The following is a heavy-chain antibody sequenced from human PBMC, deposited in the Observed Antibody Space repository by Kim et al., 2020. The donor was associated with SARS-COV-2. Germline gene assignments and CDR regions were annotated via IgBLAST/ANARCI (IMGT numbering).Heavy chain of an antibody. V-gene: IGHV5-10-1*01. CDR1: GYSFTSYW. J-gene: IGHJ2*01. Sequence: GESLKISCKGSGYSFTSYWISWVRQMPGKGLEWMVRIDPSDSYTNYSPSFQGHVTISADKSISTAYLQWSSLKASDTAMYYCARQVVAPYWYFDLWGRGTLVTVSS. CDR3: ARQVVAPYWYFDL. CDR2: IDPSDSYT. D-gene: IGHD3-22*01.